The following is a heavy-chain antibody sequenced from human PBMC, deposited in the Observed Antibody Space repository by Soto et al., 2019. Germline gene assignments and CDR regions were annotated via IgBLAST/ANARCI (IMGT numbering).Heavy chain of an antibody. D-gene: IGHD5-18*01. V-gene: IGHV3-23*01. CDR2: IRGSGGST. J-gene: IGHJ6*02. CDR3: AKDRLDTNSSSYGMAV. Sequence: GGSLRLSCGASGFTFSSYAMSWVRQAPGKGLAWVSGIRGSGGSTYYADSVKGRFTISRDNSKNTLFLEMNGLRAEDTAVYYCAKDRLDTNSSSYGMAVWGQGTTVTVSS. CDR1: GFTFSSYA.